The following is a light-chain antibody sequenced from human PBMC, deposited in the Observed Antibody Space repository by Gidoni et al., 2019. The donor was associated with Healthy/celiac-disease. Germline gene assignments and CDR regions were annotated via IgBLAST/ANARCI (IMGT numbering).Light chain of an antibody. V-gene: IGKV1-39*01. CDR2: AAS. Sequence: SSLSASVGDRVTITCRASQSISSYLNWYQQKPGKAPKLLIYAASSLQSGVPSRFSGSGSGTDFTLTISSLQPEDFATYYCQQSYSTPLTFGGGTKVEIK. J-gene: IGKJ4*01. CDR1: QSISSY. CDR3: QQSYSTPLT.